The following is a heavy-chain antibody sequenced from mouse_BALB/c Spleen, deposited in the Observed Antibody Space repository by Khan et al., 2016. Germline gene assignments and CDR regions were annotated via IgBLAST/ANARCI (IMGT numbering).Heavy chain of an antibody. CDR3: ARSPYDDPGAY. J-gene: IGHJ3*01. D-gene: IGHD2-3*01. Sequence: QIQLVQSGPELKKPGETVKISCKASGYTFTNYGMNWVKQAPGKGLKWMGWINTYTGEPTYADDFKGRFAFSLETSASTAYLQISNLKNEDTATYFCARSPYDDPGAYWGQGTLVTVSA. V-gene: IGHV9-3-1*01. CDR1: GYTFTNYG. CDR2: INTYTGEP.